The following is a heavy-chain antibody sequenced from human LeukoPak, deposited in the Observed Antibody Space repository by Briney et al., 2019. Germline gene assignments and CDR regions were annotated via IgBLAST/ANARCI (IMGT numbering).Heavy chain of an antibody. D-gene: IGHD6-19*01. Sequence: SETLSLTCTVSGGSISSYYWSWTRQPAGKGLEWIGRIYTSGSTNYNPSLKSRVTMSVDTSKNQFSLKLSSVTAADTAVYYCARAYRSGWYSGRNWYFDLWGRGTLVTVSS. CDR2: IYTSGST. V-gene: IGHV4-4*07. CDR1: GGSISSYY. J-gene: IGHJ2*01. CDR3: ARAYRSGWYSGRNWYFDL.